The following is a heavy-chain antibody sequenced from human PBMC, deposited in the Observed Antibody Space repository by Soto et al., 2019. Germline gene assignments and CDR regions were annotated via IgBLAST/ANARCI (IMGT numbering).Heavy chain of an antibody. V-gene: IGHV1-24*01. Sequence: ASVKVSCTVSGYTLTELSMHWVRQAPGKGLEWMGGFDPEDGETIYAQKFQGRVTMTEDTSTDTAYMELSSLRSEDTAVYYCATATVTTYYYYYYMDVWGKGTTVTVSS. CDR3: ATATVTTYYYYYYMDV. D-gene: IGHD4-17*01. J-gene: IGHJ6*03. CDR2: FDPEDGET. CDR1: GYTLTELS.